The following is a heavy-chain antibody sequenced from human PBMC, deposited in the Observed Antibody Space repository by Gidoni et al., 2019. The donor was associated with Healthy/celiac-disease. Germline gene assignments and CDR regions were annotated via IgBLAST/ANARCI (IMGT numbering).Heavy chain of an antibody. CDR2: INHSGST. CDR3: ASYNRIAAWSGFDY. V-gene: IGHV4-34*01. D-gene: IGHD6-6*01. Sequence: QVQLQQWGAGLLKPSETLSLTCAVYGGSFSGYYWSWIRQPPGKGLEWIGEINHSGSTNYNPSLKSRVTISVDTSKNQFSLKLSSVTAADTAVYYCASYNRIAAWSGFDYWGQGTLVTVSS. J-gene: IGHJ4*02. CDR1: GGSFSGYY.